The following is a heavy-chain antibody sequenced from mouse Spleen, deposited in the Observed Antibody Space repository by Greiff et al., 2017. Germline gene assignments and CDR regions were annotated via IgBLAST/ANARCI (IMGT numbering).Heavy chain of an antibody. CDR1: GYAFSSYW. V-gene: IGHV1-80*01. CDR3: ARSRIYYYGSSYFDY. Sequence: QVQLQQSGAELVKPGASVKISCKASGYAFSSYWMNWVKQRPGKGLEWIGQIYPGDGDTNYNGKFKGKATLTADKSSSTAYMQLSSLTSEDSAVYFCARSRIYYYGSSYFDYWGQGTTLTVSS. D-gene: IGHD1-1*01. J-gene: IGHJ2*01. CDR2: IYPGDGDT.